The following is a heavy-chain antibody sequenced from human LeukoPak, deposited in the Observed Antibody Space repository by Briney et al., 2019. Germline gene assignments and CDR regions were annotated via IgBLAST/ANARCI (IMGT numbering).Heavy chain of an antibody. D-gene: IGHD2-2*01. Sequence: GGSLRLSCAASGFTFSDYYMSWVRQAPGKGLEWVANIKQDGSEKNYVDSVKGRFTISRDNAKNSLYLQMNSLRAEDTAVYYCARDWGPIVVVPAAKGGGDYWGQGTLVTVSS. J-gene: IGHJ4*02. CDR1: GFTFSDYY. CDR3: ARDWGPIVVVPAAKGGGDY. CDR2: IKQDGSEK. V-gene: IGHV3-7*01.